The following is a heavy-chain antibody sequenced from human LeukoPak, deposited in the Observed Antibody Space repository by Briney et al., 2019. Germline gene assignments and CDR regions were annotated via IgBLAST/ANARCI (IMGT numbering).Heavy chain of an antibody. CDR2: IYYSGST. CDR3: ARDRRQSMITIFGVVTYYYYGMDV. CDR1: GGSISSSSYY. Sequence: SETLSLTCTVSGGSISSSSYYWGWIRQPPGKGLEWIGSIYYSGSTYYNPSLKSRVTISVDTSKNQFSLKLSSVTAADTAVYYCARDRRQSMITIFGVVTYYYYGMDVWGQGTTVTVSS. V-gene: IGHV4-39*07. D-gene: IGHD3-3*01. J-gene: IGHJ6*02.